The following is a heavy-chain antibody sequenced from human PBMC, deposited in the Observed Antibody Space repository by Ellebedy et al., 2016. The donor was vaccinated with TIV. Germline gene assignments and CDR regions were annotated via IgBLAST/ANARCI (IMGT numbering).Heavy chain of an antibody. CDR3: AREGYSGYDYAAKQYYYYGMDV. CDR1: GFIFSNYG. CDR2: IRYDGSSQ. D-gene: IGHD5-12*01. J-gene: IGHJ6*02. V-gene: IGHV3-33*01. Sequence: PGGSLRLSCEASGFIFSNYGVAWVRQAPGKGLEWVALIRYDGSSQYSGDSVKGRFIISRDNSKSVVYLEMKNLRAEDTAVYFCAREGYSGYDYAAKQYYYYGMDVWGQGTTVTVSS.